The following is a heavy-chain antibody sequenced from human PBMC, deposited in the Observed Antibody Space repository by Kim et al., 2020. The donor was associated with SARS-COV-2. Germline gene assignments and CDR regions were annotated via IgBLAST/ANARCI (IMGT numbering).Heavy chain of an antibody. Sequence: SETPSLTCSVSGASITTRNFYWGWVRQPPGKGPEWIGTIHYGGSTNYNPSLKSRVTISEDTSTNQFFLKLTSVTAADTAIYYCAKYRTTTMVDYWGQGTRVTVSS. CDR2: IHYGGST. CDR1: GASITTRNFY. D-gene: IGHD3-10*01. J-gene: IGHJ4*02. CDR3: AKYRTTTMVDY. V-gene: IGHV4-39*05.